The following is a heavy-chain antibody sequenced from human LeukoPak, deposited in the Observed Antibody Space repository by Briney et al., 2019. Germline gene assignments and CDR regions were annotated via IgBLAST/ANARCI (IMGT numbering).Heavy chain of an antibody. V-gene: IGHV3-23*01. D-gene: IGHD5-18*01. CDR2: ISARGGGT. J-gene: IGHJ3*01. Sequence: PGGSLRLSCGASGFTFCSYAMSWVRQAPGEGLEWVSGISARGGGTYYADSVTGRLTISRDNSKNTLYLQMNSLRADDTALYSCAKGTYGGYSYGFAFDFWGQGTMVTVSS. CDR3: AKGTYGGYSYGFAFDF. CDR1: GFTFCSYA.